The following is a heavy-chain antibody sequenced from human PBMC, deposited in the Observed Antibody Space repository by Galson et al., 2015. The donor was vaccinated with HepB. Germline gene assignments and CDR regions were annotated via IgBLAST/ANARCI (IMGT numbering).Heavy chain of an antibody. D-gene: IGHD3-9*01. CDR2: ISGSSYI. Sequence: SLRLSCAASGFSLSAYNMNWVRQAPGKGLEWVSSISGSSYIYYKDSVQGRFTIPRDTAENSVYLQMNSLRVEDTAVYYCARDSGSYDVLTGYSSHFDLWGPGTLVTVSS. CDR3: ARDSGSYDVLTGYSSHFDL. CDR1: GFSLSAYN. V-gene: IGHV3-69-1*01. J-gene: IGHJ4*02.